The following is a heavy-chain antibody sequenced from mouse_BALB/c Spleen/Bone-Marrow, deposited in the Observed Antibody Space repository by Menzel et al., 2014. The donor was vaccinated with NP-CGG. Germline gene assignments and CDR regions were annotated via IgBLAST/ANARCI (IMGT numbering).Heavy chain of an antibody. CDR1: GYSFTSYW. J-gene: IGHJ3*01. V-gene: IGHV1-61*01. CDR3: ARVEGNYVSAFAY. Sequence: VKLMESGAELVRPGASVKLSCKASGYSFTSYWMNWVKQRPGQGLEWIGMIHPSDTETRLNQRFKDKATLTVDKSSSTAYMQLSSPTSEDSAVYYGARVEGNYVSAFAYWGQGTLVTVSA. CDR2: IHPSDTET. D-gene: IGHD1-1*01.